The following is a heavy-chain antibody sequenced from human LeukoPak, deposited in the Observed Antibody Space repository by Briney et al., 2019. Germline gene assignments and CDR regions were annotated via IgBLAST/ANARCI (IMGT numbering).Heavy chain of an antibody. D-gene: IGHD2-2*01. Sequence: SETLPLTCAVSGYSLRSGYYWGWVRQPPGKGVGWGVSIYHSVSTYYNPSLKSRVTISVDTSKNQFSLKLSSVTAADTAVYYCARCSVPAAILWFDPWGQGTLVTVSS. CDR3: ARCSVPAAILWFDP. CDR1: GYSLRSGYY. V-gene: IGHV4-38-2*01. CDR2: IYHSVST. J-gene: IGHJ5*02.